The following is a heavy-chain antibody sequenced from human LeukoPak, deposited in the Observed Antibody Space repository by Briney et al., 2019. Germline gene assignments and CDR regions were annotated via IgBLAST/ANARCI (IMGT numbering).Heavy chain of an antibody. CDR3: ARDSPSYSSSWYGHPDGSFQH. Sequence: GSLRLSCAASGFTFSSYEMNWVRQAPGKGLEWVSYISSSGSTIYYADSVKGRFTISRDNAKNSLYLQMNSLRAEDTAVYYCARDSPSYSSSWYGHPDGSFQHWGQGTLVTVSS. CDR1: GFTFSSYE. D-gene: IGHD6-13*01. CDR2: ISSSGSTI. J-gene: IGHJ1*01. V-gene: IGHV3-48*03.